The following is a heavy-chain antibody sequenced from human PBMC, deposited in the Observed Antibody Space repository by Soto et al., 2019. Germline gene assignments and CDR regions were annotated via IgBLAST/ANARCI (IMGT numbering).Heavy chain of an antibody. V-gene: IGHV1-69*13. J-gene: IGHJ4*02. D-gene: IGHD3-10*01. CDR1: GGTFSSYA. Sequence: ASVKVSCKASGGTFSSYAISWVRQAPGQGLEWMGGIIPIFGTANYAQKFQGRVTITADESTSTAYMELSSLRSEDTAVYYCATPNGREEFYYFDCWGQRTLGAVSS. CDR2: IIPIFGTA. CDR3: ATPNGREEFYYFDC.